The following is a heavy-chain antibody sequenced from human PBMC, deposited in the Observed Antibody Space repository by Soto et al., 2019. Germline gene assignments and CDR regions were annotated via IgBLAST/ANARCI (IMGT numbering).Heavy chain of an antibody. CDR1: GFTFSTYS. Sequence: EVQLVESGGGLVQPGGSLRLSCAASGFTFSTYSMNWVRQAPGKGLEWVSYISTSSSTIYYADSVKGRFTISRDNAKNSLYLQTNSRRDEDTAVYYCARGGPYYYDSRDFDYWGQGTLVTVSS. V-gene: IGHV3-48*02. J-gene: IGHJ4*02. CDR3: ARGGPYYYDSRDFDY. D-gene: IGHD3-22*01. CDR2: ISTSSSTI.